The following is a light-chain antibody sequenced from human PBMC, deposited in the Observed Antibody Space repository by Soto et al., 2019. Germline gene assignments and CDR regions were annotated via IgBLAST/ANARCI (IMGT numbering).Light chain of an antibody. J-gene: IGLJ1*01. CDR3: GTWDSRLTTFV. CDR2: DNY. Sequence: QSVLTQPPSVSAAPGQTVTISCSGSSSTIGNNYVSWYQQVPGVAPKLLIFDNYKRPSGIPGRFSGSKSGTSATLAITGLQTGDEADYYCGTWDSRLTTFVFGTGTKVTVL. CDR1: SSTIGNNY. V-gene: IGLV1-51*01.